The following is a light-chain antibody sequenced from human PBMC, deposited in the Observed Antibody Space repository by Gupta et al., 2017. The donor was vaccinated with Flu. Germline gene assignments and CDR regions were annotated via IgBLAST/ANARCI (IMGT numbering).Light chain of an antibody. CDR2: DAS. CDR3: QQRSNWHRRWWT. J-gene: IGKJ1*01. V-gene: IGKV3-11*01. CDR1: QSVSSY. Sequence: EIVLTQSPATLSLSPGERATLSCRASQSVSSYLAWYQQKPGQAPRLLIYDASNRATGIPARFSGSGSGTDFTLNISSLEPEDFEVYYCQQRSNWHRRWWTFGQGTKVEIK.